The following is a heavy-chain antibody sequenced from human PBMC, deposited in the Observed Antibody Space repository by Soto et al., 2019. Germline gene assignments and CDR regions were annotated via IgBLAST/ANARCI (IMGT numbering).Heavy chain of an antibody. CDR1: GFFFNNYD. J-gene: IGHJ6*02. V-gene: IGHV3-13*05. CDR2: IGAADDP. Sequence: QLVESGGGLTQAGGSLRLSCVGSGFFFNNYDMHWVRQVRGKGLEWVSAIGAADDPYYSVSVKGRFIVSRDNAQKSLYLKRNTLRAADPAVYFCARAYTGQLPRRGDYYYALDVWGRGTTVTVSS. D-gene: IGHD2-2*01. CDR3: ARAYTGQLPRRGDYYYALDV.